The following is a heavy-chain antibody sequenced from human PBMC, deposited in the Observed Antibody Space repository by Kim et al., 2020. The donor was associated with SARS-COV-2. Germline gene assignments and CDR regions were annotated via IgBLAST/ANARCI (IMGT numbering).Heavy chain of an antibody. Sequence: SETLSLTCTVSGGSISSGGHYWSWIRQHPGKGLEWIGYIYYSGSTYYNPSLKSRVTLSVDTSKNQFSLNLSSVTAADTAVYYCARVPKRAYSSGQVYWGQGTLVTVSS. CDR2: IYYSGST. D-gene: IGHD5-18*01. CDR1: GGSISSGGHY. V-gene: IGHV4-31*03. CDR3: ARVPKRAYSSGQVY. J-gene: IGHJ4*02.